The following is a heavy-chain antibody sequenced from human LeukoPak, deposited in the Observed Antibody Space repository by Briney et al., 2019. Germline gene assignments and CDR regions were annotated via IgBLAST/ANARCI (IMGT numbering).Heavy chain of an antibody. CDR3: ARVSGLGFPAPEEFTY. Sequence: GGSLRLSCAASGFTFNSYNMNWVRQAPGRGLEWVATIKQNGNEKYYMDSVKGRFTISRDNAKNSVYLQVNSLRAEDTAIYYCARVSGLGFPAPEEFTYWGQGTLVTVSS. CDR1: GFTFNSYN. CDR2: IKQNGNEK. J-gene: IGHJ4*02. V-gene: IGHV3-7*01. D-gene: IGHD1-26*01.